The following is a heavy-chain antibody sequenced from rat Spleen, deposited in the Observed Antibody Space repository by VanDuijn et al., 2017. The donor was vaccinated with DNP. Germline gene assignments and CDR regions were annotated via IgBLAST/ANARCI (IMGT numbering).Heavy chain of an antibody. CDR1: GYSITSDY. CDR3: ARWNIGTTTLDY. CDR2: ISYSGRT. D-gene: IGHD1-5*01. J-gene: IGHJ2*01. Sequence: EVQLQESGPGLVKPSQSLSLTCSVTGYSITSDYWGWIRKFPGNKMAWIGHISYSGRTTYNPSLKSRISITRDTSKNQFFLQLNSVTSGDTATYYCARWNIGTTTLDYWGQGVMVTVSS. V-gene: IGHV3-1*01.